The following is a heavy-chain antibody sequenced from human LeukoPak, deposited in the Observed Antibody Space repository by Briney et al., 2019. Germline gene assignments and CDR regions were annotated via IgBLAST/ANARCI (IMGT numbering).Heavy chain of an antibody. J-gene: IGHJ3*02. D-gene: IGHD3-22*01. CDR3: ASRYHYDSSGYYGAFDI. Sequence: GSSVKVSXKASGGTFSSYAISWVRQAPGQGLEWMGRIVPIFGTANYAQKFQGRVTITTDESTSTAYMELSSLRSEDTAVYYCASRYHYDSSGYYGAFDIWGQGTMVTVSS. CDR2: IVPIFGTA. CDR1: GGTFSSYA. V-gene: IGHV1-69*05.